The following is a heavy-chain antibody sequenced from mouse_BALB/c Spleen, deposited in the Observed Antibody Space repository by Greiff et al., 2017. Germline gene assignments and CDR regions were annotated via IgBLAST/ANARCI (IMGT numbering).Heavy chain of an antibody. CDR3: ARGRRVWYFDV. CDR1: GFSFSDYY. V-gene: IGHV5-4*02. D-gene: IGHD2-12*01. J-gene: IGHJ1*01. Sequence: EVQVVESGGGLVKPGGSLTLSCAASGFSFSDYYMYWVRQTPEKRLEWVATISDGGSYTYYPDGVKGRFTISRDNDKNNLYLQMSSLKDEDTAKYYCARGRRVWYFDVWGAGTTVTVSA. CDR2: ISDGGSYT.